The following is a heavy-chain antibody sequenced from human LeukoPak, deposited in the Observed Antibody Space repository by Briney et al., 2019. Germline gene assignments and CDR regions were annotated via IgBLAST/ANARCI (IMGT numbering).Heavy chain of an antibody. CDR3: ARPGEYSSSSRFDY. CDR2: IYYSGST. CDR1: GGSISSGSYY. Sequence: SQTLSLTCTVSGGSISSGSYYWSWIRQPPGKGLEWIGYIYYSGSTNYNPSLKSRVTISVDTSKNQFSLKLSSVTAADTAVYYCARPGEYSSSSRFDYWGQGTLVTVSS. V-gene: IGHV4-61*01. D-gene: IGHD6-6*01. J-gene: IGHJ4*02.